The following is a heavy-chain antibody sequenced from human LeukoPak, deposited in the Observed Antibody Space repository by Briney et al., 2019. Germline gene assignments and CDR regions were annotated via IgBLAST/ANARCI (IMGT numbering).Heavy chain of an antibody. CDR2: IYHSGST. CDR3: AGGGIAAAGTPGFDY. V-gene: IGHV4-4*02. J-gene: IGHJ4*02. Sequence: SETLSLTCAVSGGSISSSNWWSWVRQPPGKGLEWIGEIYHSGSTNYNPSLKSRVTISVDKSKNQFSLKLSSVTAADTAVYYCAGGGIAAAGTPGFDYWGQGTLVTVSS. D-gene: IGHD6-13*01. CDR1: GGSISSSNW.